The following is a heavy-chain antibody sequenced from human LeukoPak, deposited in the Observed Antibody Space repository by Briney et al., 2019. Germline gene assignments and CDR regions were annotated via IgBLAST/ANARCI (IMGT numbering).Heavy chain of an antibody. CDR1: GGSFSGYY. D-gene: IGHD1-26*01. CDR3: ARDHPHTRIVGAHFDY. Sequence: SETLSLTCAVYGGSFSGYYRSWIRQPPGKGLEWIGEINHSGSTNYNPSLKSRVTISVDTSKNQFSLKLSSVTAADTAVYYCARDHPHTRIVGAHFDYWGQGTLVTVSS. V-gene: IGHV4-34*01. J-gene: IGHJ4*02. CDR2: INHSGST.